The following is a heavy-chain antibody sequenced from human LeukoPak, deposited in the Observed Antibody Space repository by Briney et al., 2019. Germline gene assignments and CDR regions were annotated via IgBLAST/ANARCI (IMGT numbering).Heavy chain of an antibody. J-gene: IGHJ4*02. D-gene: IGHD3-10*01. V-gene: IGHV3-49*04. CDR2: IRTKDFGGTT. CDR3: XXXXXXXYGSGSYRGFDY. CDR1: GFTFGDYS. Sequence: GGSLRLSCTASGFTFGDYSMSWVRQAPGKGLEYIGFIRTKDFGGTTEYAASVKGRFTISRDDSKSIAYLQIHSLKSEDTAVXXXXXXXXXXYGSGSYRGFDYWGQGTLVTVSS.